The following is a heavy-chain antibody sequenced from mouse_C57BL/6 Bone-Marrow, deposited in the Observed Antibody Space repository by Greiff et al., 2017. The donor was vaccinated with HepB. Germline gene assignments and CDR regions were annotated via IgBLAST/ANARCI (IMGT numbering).Heavy chain of an antibody. D-gene: IGHD2-5*01. CDR2: IDPANGNT. J-gene: IGHJ1*03. V-gene: IGHV14-3*01. Sequence: EVMLVESVAELVRPGASVKLSCTASGFNIKNTYMHWVKQRPEQGLEWIGRIDPANGNTKYAPKFQGKATITADTSSNTAYLQLSSLTSEDTAIYYCAFFAYDSNHWYFDVWGTGTTVTVSS. CDR3: AFFAYDSNHWYFDV. CDR1: GFNIKNTY.